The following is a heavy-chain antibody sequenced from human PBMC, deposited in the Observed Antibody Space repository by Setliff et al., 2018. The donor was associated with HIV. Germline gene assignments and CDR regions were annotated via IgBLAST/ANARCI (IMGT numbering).Heavy chain of an antibody. CDR1: GYTFTTYS. J-gene: IGHJ4*01. V-gene: IGHV1-3*01. D-gene: IGHD3-10*01. CDR3: ARGALLAVFDFDH. CDR2: INVDKGDT. Sequence: ASVKVSCKAFGYTFTTYSLHWVRQAPGQSLEWMGWINVDKGDTKYSQEFQGRISITTDTSASTGYMELSSLRSDDTAVYFCARGALLAVFDFDHWGHGTLVTVSS.